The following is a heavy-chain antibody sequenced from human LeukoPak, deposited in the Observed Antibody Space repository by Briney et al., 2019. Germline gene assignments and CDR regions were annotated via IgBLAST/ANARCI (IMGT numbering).Heavy chain of an antibody. J-gene: IGHJ6*02. CDR1: GGTFSSYA. V-gene: IGHV1-69*05. D-gene: IGHD5-24*01. CDR3: ARGGGAGLQYGMDV. Sequence: ASVKVSCKASGGTFSSYAISWVRQAPGQGLEWMGGIIPIFGTANYAQKFQGRVTITTDESTSTAYMELSSLRSEDTAVYYCARGGGAGLQYGMDVWGQGTTVTVSS. CDR2: IIPIFGTA.